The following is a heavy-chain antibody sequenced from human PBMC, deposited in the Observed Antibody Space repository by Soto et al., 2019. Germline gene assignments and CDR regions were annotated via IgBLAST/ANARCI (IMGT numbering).Heavy chain of an antibody. D-gene: IGHD2-2*01. V-gene: IGHV3-15*01. CDR2: IKSKTDGGTT. J-gene: IGHJ4*02. CDR3: TTSPYCSSTSCYDFDY. Sequence: GGSLRLSCAASGFTFSNAWMSWVRQAPGKGLEWVGRIKSKTDGGTTDYAAPMKGRFTISRDDSKNTLYLQMNSLKTEDTAVYYCTTSPYCSSTSCYDFDYWGQGTLVTVSS. CDR1: GFTFSNAW.